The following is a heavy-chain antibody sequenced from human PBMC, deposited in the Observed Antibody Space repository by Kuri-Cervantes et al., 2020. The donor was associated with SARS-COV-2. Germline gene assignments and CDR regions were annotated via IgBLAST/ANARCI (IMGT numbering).Heavy chain of an antibody. CDR1: GFTFSSYS. D-gene: IGHD3-16*01. CDR3: VIGAGGNS. V-gene: IGHV3-48*02. Sequence: GGSLRLSCAASGFTFSSYSKNWVRQAPGKGLEWTSYIGVGGTPIYYADSVRGRFTISRDNAKNSAYLQMSSLRDEDTAIYYCVIGAGGNSWGQGTLVTVSS. CDR2: IGVGGTPI. J-gene: IGHJ4*02.